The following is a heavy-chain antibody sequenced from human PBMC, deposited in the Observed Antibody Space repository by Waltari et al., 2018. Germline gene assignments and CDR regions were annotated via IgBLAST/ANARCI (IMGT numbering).Heavy chain of an antibody. V-gene: IGHV1-24*01. J-gene: IGHJ6*03. Sequence: QVQVVQSGAEVKKPGASVKVSCKISGYTLTGLSIHWVRRVPGKGLEWMGRFEPTTGKASAAQKFQTRITMTDTTSIDTAYMEWSSLRSEDTAVYYCHLTGRNMVIASAVSPAYYSYMGVWGRGTAVTVSS. CDR2: FEPTTGKA. CDR1: GYTLTGLS. CDR3: HLTGRNMVIASAVSPAYYSYMGV. D-gene: IGHD2-21*01.